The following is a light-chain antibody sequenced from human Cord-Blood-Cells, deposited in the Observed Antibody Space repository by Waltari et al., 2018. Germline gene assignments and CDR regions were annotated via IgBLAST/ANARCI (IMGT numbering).Light chain of an antibody. J-gene: IGLJ2*01. V-gene: IGLV2-11*01. CDR3: CSYAGSYTVV. CDR1: SSDFGGYNY. Sequence: QSALTPPRSVSGSPGQSVTISCTGTSSDFGGYNYVSWYQQHPGKAPKLMIYDVSKRPSGVPDRFSGSKSGNTASLTISGLQAEDEADYYCCSYAGSYTVVFGGGTKLTVL. CDR2: DVS.